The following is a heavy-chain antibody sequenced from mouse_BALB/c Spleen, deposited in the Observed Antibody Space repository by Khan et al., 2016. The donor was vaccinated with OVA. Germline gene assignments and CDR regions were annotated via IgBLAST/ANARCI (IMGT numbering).Heavy chain of an antibody. CDR1: GYTFTSNT. J-gene: IGHJ4*01. Sequence: VQLQQSGAELARPGASVKMSCKASGYTFTSNTMHWVKQRPGQGLEWIGYINPRSSYTNYNQTFKDKATLTADKSSSTAYMQLSSLTAEDSAVYYCARRTTGYAMDYWGQGTAGTVAS. CDR2: INPRSSYT. CDR3: ARRTTGYAMDY. V-gene: IGHV1-4*01. D-gene: IGHD2-14*01.